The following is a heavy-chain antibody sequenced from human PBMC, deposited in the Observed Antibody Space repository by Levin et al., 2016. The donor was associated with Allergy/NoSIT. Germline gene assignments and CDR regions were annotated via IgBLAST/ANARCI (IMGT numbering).Heavy chain of an antibody. Sequence: WVRQAPGQGLEWMGGIIPIFGTANYAQKFQGRVTITADKSTSTAYMELSSLRSEDTAVYYCARGCGEKGYYYYYMDVWGKGTTVTVSS. J-gene: IGHJ6*03. D-gene: IGHD3-10*01. V-gene: IGHV1-69*06. CDR2: IIPIFGTA. CDR3: ARGCGEKGYYYYYMDV.